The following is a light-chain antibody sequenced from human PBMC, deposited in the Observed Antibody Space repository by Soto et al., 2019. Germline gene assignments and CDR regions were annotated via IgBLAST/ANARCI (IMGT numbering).Light chain of an antibody. CDR1: QSVSSN. J-gene: IGKJ1*01. Sequence: EIVMTQSPATLSVSPGERATLSCRASQSVSSNLAWYQQKPGQDPRLLIYGASTRATGIPARFSGSGSGTDFSLTISRLEPGDFAVYYCQQYGSLPRTFGQGTKVDIK. CDR3: QQYGSLPRT. CDR2: GAS. V-gene: IGKV3-15*01.